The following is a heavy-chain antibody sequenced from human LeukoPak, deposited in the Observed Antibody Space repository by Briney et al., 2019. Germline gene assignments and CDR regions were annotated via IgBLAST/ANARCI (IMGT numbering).Heavy chain of an antibody. CDR2: INPSGGTT. V-gene: IGHV1-46*01. D-gene: IGHD2-2*01. J-gene: IGHJ5*02. Sequence: GASVKVSCKASGYTFTSYYMHWVRQAPGQGLEWMGIINPSGGTTTYAQKFQGRVTMTRDTSTSTVYMELSSLRSEDTAVYYCARDRCSSTSCYVEGPSDSYNWFDPWGQGTLVTVSS. CDR3: ARDRCSSTSCYVEGPSDSYNWFDP. CDR1: GYTFTSYY.